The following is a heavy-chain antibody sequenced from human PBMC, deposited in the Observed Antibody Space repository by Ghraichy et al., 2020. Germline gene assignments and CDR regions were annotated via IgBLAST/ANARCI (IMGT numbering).Heavy chain of an antibody. Sequence: GGSLRLSCAASGFTFSDYYMSWIRQAPGKGLEWVSYISSSGSTIYYADSVKGRFTISRDNAKNLLYLQMNSLRAEDTAVYYCARDYYSGYSYGYDYYYGMDVWGQGTTVTVSS. D-gene: IGHD5-18*01. CDR3: ARDYYSGYSYGYDYYYGMDV. J-gene: IGHJ6*02. CDR2: ISSSGSTI. CDR1: GFTFSDYY. V-gene: IGHV3-11*01.